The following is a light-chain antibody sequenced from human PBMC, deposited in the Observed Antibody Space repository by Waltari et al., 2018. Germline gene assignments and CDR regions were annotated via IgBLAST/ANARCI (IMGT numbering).Light chain of an antibody. CDR1: QSVSTY. V-gene: IGKV3-11*01. Sequence: EIVLTQSPATLSLSPGDRATLPGRASQSVSTYLTWYQQKPGQAPRLLLYDASRRATGIPARFSGSGSGTDFTLTISSLEPEDFAVYYCQQRGNWPSGYTFGQGTKLEIK. J-gene: IGKJ2*01. CDR2: DAS. CDR3: QQRGNWPSGYT.